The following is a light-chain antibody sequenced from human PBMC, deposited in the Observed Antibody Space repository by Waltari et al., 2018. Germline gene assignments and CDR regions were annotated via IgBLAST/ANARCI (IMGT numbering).Light chain of an antibody. CDR3: QQYYSTPIT. V-gene: IGKV4-1*01. CDR2: WAS. Sequence: DIVMTQSPDSLAVSLGERATINCKSSKNVLYKSNKKNFLAWYQPKPGQPPRLRLYWASTRGSGVPDRFSGSGSGTDFTLTISSLQAEDAAVYFCQQYYSTPITFGGGTRVEIK. CDR1: KNVLYKSNKKNF. J-gene: IGKJ4*01.